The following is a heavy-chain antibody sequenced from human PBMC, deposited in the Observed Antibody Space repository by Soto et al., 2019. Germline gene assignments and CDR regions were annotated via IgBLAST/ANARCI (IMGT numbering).Heavy chain of an antibody. CDR2: YVPEDGKT. CDR1: GSTLSEFS. D-gene: IGHD1-26*01. V-gene: IGHV1-24*01. CDR3: ATGVGWGFIYSLQY. Sequence: QVQLEQSGAEVKKPGASVRVSCKISGSTLSEFSMHWVRQAPGKGREWMGGYVPEDGKTIYATKFQDRVIMTEDTSTDSAYMELSSLRSEDTAVYFCATGVGWGFIYSLQYWGQGTPVTVSS. J-gene: IGHJ4*02.